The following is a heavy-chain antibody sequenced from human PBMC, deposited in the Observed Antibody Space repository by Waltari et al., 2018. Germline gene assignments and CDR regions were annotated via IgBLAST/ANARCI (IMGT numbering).Heavy chain of an antibody. CDR1: GFTLSSYA. Sequence: EVQLLESGGGLVQPGGSLRLPCAASGFTLSSYAMSSARQAPGKGLEWVSATSGSGGSTYYADSVKGRFTISRDNSKNTLYLQMNSLRAEDTAVYYCATPVDTAMVETFDYWGQGTLVTVSS. V-gene: IGHV3-23*01. CDR3: ATPVDTAMVETFDY. CDR2: TSGSGGST. J-gene: IGHJ4*02. D-gene: IGHD5-18*01.